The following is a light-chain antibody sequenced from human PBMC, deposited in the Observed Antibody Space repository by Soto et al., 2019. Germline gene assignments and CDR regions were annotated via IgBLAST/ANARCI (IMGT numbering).Light chain of an antibody. CDR1: QPIRNW. Sequence: DIQMTQYPSSVSSSVGDRVTITCRASQPIRNWLAWCQQKPGKAPKLLISAASSLESGVPSRFSGSGSGTEFTLSISGLQPEDFAIYFCQQANSFPPTFGGGTTVDI. V-gene: IGKV1-12*01. J-gene: IGKJ4*01. CDR3: QQANSFPPT. CDR2: AAS.